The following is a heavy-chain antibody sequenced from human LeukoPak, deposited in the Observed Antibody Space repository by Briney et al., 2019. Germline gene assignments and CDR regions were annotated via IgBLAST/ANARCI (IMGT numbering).Heavy chain of an antibody. CDR1: GFTFSYYW. CDR2: IKQDGSEA. D-gene: IGHD3-16*01. CDR3: ARDQYEVPYYSNYDGMNV. Sequence: GGSLRLSCTASGFTFSYYWMSWVRQAPGKGLEWVANIKQDGSEASYVGSVKGRFTISRDNPRNSLYLQMNSLRAEDTAVYYCARDQYEVPYYSNYDGMNVWGQGTLVTVSS. J-gene: IGHJ4*02. V-gene: IGHV3-7*03.